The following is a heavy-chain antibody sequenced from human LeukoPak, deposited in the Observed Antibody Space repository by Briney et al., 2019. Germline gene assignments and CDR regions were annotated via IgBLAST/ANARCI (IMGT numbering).Heavy chain of an antibody. J-gene: IGHJ4*02. CDR3: AKDLGIGGSGF. Sequence: GGSLRLSCAASGFTFSSYEMNWVRQAPGKGLEWVSYISSSGSTIYYADSVKGRFTISRDNAKNTLYLQMNSLRAEDTATYYCAKDLGIGGSGFWGQGTLVTVSS. CDR1: GFTFSSYE. CDR2: ISSSGSTI. D-gene: IGHD3-22*01. V-gene: IGHV3-48*03.